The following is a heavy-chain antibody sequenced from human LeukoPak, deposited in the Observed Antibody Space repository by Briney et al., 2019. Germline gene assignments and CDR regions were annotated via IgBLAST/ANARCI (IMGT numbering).Heavy chain of an antibody. CDR3: TTDVDYYDSSGYSSYFDY. CDR1: GFTFSSYW. CDR2: IKSKTDGGTT. Sequence: GGSLRLSCAASGFTFSSYWMSWVRQAPGKGLEWVGRIKSKTDGGTTDYAAPVKGRFTISRDDSKNTLYLQMNSLKTEDTAVYYCTTDVDYYDSSGYSSYFDYWGQGTLVTVSS. D-gene: IGHD3-22*01. V-gene: IGHV3-15*01. J-gene: IGHJ4*02.